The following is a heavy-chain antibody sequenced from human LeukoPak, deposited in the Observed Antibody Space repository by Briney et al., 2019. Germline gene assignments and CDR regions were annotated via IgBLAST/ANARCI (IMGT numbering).Heavy chain of an antibody. CDR1: GFTFSSYW. Sequence: GGSLRLSCVGFGFTFSSYWMNWVRQAPGKRLEWVANIKQDGSEKYYVDSVKGRFTISRDNAKNSVYLQMYSLRAEDTAVYYCVRAMDSWGQGTLVTVSS. CDR3: VRAMDS. J-gene: IGHJ4*02. CDR2: IKQDGSEK. V-gene: IGHV3-7*03.